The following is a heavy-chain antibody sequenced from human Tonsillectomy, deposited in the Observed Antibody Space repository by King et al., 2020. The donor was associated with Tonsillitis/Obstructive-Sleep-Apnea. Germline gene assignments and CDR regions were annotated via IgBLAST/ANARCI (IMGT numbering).Heavy chain of an antibody. CDR1: GGTFSSYA. D-gene: IGHD2-2*02. J-gene: IGHJ3*02. CDR3: ARKGCSSTSCNKMNAFDI. Sequence: QLVQSGAEVKKPGSSVKVSCKASGGTFSSYAISWVRQAPGQGLEWMGGIIPIFGTANYAQQFQGRVTITADESTSTAYMELSSLRSEDTAVYYCARKGCSSTSCNKMNAFDIWGQGTVVTVSS. V-gene: IGHV1-69*01. CDR2: IIPIFGTA.